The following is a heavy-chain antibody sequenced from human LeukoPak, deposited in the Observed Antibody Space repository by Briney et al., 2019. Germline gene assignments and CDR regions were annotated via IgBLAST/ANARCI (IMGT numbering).Heavy chain of an antibody. V-gene: IGHV4-34*01. J-gene: IGHJ4*02. Sequence: SETLSLTCAVYGGSFSGYYWSWIRQPPGKGLEWIREINHSGSTNYNPSLKSRVTISVDTSKNQFSLKLSSVTAADTAVYYCARGLIVATTNDYFDYWGQGTLVTVSS. D-gene: IGHD5-12*01. CDR2: INHSGST. CDR3: ARGLIVATTNDYFDY. CDR1: GGSFSGYY.